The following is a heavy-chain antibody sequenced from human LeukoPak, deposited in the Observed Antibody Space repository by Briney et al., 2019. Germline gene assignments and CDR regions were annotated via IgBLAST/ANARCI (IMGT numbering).Heavy chain of an antibody. D-gene: IGHD3-22*01. V-gene: IGHV4-59*01. CDR3: ARSRYYYDSSGYYYVFDY. CDR1: GGSISSYY. CDR2: IYYSGST. Sequence: SETLSLTCTVSGGSISSYYWSWIRQPPGKGLEWIGYIYYSGSTNYNPSLKSRVTISVDTSKNQFSLKRSSVTAADTAGYYCARSRYYYDSSGYYYVFDYWGQGTLVTVSS. J-gene: IGHJ4*02.